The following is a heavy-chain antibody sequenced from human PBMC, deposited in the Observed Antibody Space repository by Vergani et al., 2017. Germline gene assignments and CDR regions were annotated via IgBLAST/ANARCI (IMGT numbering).Heavy chain of an antibody. J-gene: IGHJ5*02. D-gene: IGHD6-13*01. CDR2: ISSSSSYT. V-gene: IGHV3-11*06. CDR3: TRGPGIAAAGTCWFDI. Sequence: QVQLVESGGGLVKPGGSLRLSCAASGFTFSDYYMSWIRQAPGKGLEWVSYISSSSSYTNYADSVKGRSTISRDNAKKSLYLQMNSLRAEDTAVYYCTRGPGIAAAGTCWFDIWGQGTLVTVSS. CDR1: GFTFSDYY.